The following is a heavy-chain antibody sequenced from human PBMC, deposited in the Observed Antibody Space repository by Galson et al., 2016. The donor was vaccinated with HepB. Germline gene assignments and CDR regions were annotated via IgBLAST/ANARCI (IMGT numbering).Heavy chain of an antibody. V-gene: IGHV3-53*01. D-gene: IGHD6-13*01. CDR1: GFTVSSTY. CDR2: IYSGGIT. J-gene: IGHJ2*01. Sequence: SLRLSCAASGFTVSSTYMGWVRQAPGKGLEWVSIIYSGGITYYADSVRGRFTISRENSNNTLYLQMKSLRDEDTAVYYCARGVGSTWYWWYFDLWGCGTLVTVSS. CDR3: ARGVGSTWYWWYFDL.